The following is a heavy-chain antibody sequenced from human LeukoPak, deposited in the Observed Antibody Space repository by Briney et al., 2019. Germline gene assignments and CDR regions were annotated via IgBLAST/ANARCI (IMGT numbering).Heavy chain of an antibody. V-gene: IGHV1-8*01. D-gene: IGHD5-18*01. CDR2: MNPSSGNT. Sequence: ASVKVSCKASGYTFTSYDINWVRQATGQGLEWMGWMNPSSGNTSYAQKFQGRVTMTRNTSISTAYMELSSLRSEDTAVYYCARGDTWIQSYRYHALDVWGQGTTVAVSS. J-gene: IGHJ6*02. CDR1: GYTFTSYD. CDR3: ARGDTWIQSYRYHALDV.